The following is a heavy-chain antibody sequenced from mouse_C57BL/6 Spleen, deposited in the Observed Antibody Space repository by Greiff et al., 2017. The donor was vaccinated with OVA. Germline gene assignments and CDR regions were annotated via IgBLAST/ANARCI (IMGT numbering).Heavy chain of an antibody. CDR1: GYTFTDYY. D-gene: IGHD1-1*01. Sequence: EVQLQQSGPELVKPGASVKISCKASGYTFTDYYMNWVKQSHGKSLEWIGDINPNNGGTSYNQKFEGKATLTVDKSSSTAYMELRSLTSEDSAVYYCARWATTVVATRYFDVWGTGTTVTVSS. J-gene: IGHJ1*03. V-gene: IGHV1-26*01. CDR2: INPNNGGT. CDR3: ARWATTVVATRYFDV.